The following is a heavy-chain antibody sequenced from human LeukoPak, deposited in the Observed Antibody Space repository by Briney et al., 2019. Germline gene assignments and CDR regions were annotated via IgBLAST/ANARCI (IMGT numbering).Heavy chain of an antibody. V-gene: IGHV3-23*01. Sequence: PGGSLRLSCAASGFTFSIYGMSWVRQAPGKGLDWVSTISASGGSTYYADSVKGRFTISRDNSKNTLYLQMNSLRVDDTAVYYCAKIGWDDAFDIWGQGTMVTVSS. CDR3: AKIGWDDAFDI. CDR2: ISASGGST. D-gene: IGHD6-19*01. J-gene: IGHJ3*02. CDR1: GFTFSIYG.